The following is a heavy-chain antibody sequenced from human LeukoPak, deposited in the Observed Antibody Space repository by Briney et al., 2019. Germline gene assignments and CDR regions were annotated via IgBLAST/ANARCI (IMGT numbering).Heavy chain of an antibody. J-gene: IGHJ5*02. V-gene: IGHV4-34*01. Sequence: KPSETLSLTCAVYGGSFSGYYWSWIRQPPGKGLEWIGEINHSGGTNYNPSLKSRVTISVDTSKNQFSLKLSSVTAADTAVYYYARELGIAVTWGQGTLVTVSS. CDR2: INHSGGT. CDR3: ARELGIAVT. CDR1: GGSFSGYY. D-gene: IGHD6-19*01.